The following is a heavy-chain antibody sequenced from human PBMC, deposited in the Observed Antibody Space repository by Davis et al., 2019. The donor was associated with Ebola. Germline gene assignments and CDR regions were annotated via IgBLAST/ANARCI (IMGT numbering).Heavy chain of an antibody. V-gene: IGHV3-23*01. CDR1: GFTFSSYA. CDR3: ARATSGSYFWSYYYYYYMDV. D-gene: IGHD1-26*01. J-gene: IGHJ6*03. CDR2: ISGSGGSI. Sequence: GESLKISCAASGFTFSSYAMSWVRQAPGKGLEWVSGISGSGGSINYADSVKGRFTISRDNAKNSLFLQMDSLRAEDTAVYYCARATSGSYFWSYYYYYYMDVWGKGTTVTVSS.